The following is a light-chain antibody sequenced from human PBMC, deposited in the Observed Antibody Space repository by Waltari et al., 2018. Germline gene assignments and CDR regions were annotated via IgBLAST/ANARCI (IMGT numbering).Light chain of an antibody. CDR3: NSYTTTAARV. CDR2: EVS. J-gene: IGLJ3*02. V-gene: IGLV2-14*01. Sequence: QSALTQPASVSGSPGQSITISCTGTSSDVGAFNYISWYQQHPGKAPKLIIYEVSNRPSGVSTRFSGSTSGNTASLTISGLQTEDEADYYYNSYTTTAARVFGGGTRLTVL. CDR1: SSDVGAFNY.